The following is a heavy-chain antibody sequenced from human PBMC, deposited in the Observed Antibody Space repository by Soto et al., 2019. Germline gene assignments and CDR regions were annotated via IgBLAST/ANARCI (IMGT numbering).Heavy chain of an antibody. CDR3: ARQIVVVPAARFDYYYYYMDV. CDR1: GYSFTSYW. Sequence: PGESLKISCKGSGYSFTSYWIGWVRQMPGKGLEWMGIIYPGDSDTRYSPSFQVQVTISADKSISTAYLQWSSLKASDTAMYYCARQIVVVPAARFDYYYYYMDVWGKGTTVTVSS. V-gene: IGHV5-51*01. J-gene: IGHJ6*03. D-gene: IGHD2-2*01. CDR2: IYPGDSDT.